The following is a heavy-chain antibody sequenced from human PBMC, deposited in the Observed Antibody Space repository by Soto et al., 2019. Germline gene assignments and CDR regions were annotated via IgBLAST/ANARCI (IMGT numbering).Heavy chain of an antibody. CDR3: ARDKYYDSTGTFDF. J-gene: IGHJ4*02. CDR1: GGFLSDSY. V-gene: IGHV4-34*01. CDR2: INHVGGT. D-gene: IGHD3-22*01. Sequence: SETLSLTCAVYGGFLSDSYWTWIRQPPGKGLEWIGEINHVGGTNYNPSLKSRVTMSVDTSKNQFSLKLSSVTAADTAVYYCARDKYYDSTGTFDFWGQGTLVTVSS.